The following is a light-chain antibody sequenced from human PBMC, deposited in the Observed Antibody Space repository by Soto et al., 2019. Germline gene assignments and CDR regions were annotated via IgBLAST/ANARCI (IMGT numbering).Light chain of an antibody. CDR3: QQANSFPPT. CDR2: AAS. J-gene: IGKJ4*02. CDR1: QGISIW. V-gene: IGKV1-12*01. Sequence: DIQMTQSPSSVSASVGDSVTITCRASQGISIWIAWYQQKPGKAPKLLIYAASSLQSGDPSRFSGSGSGTDFTLPISSLQPEDVATYYCQQANSFPPTFGGGTRVEIK.